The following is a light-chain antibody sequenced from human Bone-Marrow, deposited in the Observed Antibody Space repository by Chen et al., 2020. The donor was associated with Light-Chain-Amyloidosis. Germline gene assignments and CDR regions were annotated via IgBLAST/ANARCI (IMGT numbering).Light chain of an antibody. CDR2: EVT. CDR1: SSDVGGDNH. J-gene: IGLJ1*01. V-gene: IGLV2-14*01. CDR3: SSYTITNTLV. Sequence: QSALPQPASVSGSPGQSITLPCTGTSSDVGGDNHVSGYQQHPDKAPKLMIYEVTNRPSWVPDRFSGSKSDNTASLTISGLQTEDEADYFCSSYTITNTLVFGSGTRVTVL.